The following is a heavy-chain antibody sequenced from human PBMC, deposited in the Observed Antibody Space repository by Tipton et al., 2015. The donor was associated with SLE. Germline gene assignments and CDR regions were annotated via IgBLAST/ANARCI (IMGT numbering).Heavy chain of an antibody. Sequence: TLSLTCAVYGGSFSGYYWGWIRQPPGKGLEWIGSIYYSGSTYYNPSLKSRVTISVDTSKNQFSLKLSSVTAADTAVYYCARRPGTYDFWSGYHSFDYWGQGTLVTVSS. D-gene: IGHD3-3*01. J-gene: IGHJ4*02. CDR2: IYYSGST. V-gene: IGHV4-34*01. CDR1: GGSFSGYY. CDR3: ARRPGTYDFWSGYHSFDY.